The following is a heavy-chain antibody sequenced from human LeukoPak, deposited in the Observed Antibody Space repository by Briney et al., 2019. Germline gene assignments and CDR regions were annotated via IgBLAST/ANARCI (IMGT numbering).Heavy chain of an antibody. V-gene: IGHV3-21*01. Sequence: GGSLRLSGAASGFTFSSYSMNWVRQAPGKGLEWVSSISSSSSYIYYADSVKGRFTISRDNAKNSLYLQMNSLRAEDTAVYYCAREEYSSGWYHYYYMDVWGKGTTVTVSS. CDR2: ISSSSSYI. J-gene: IGHJ6*03. D-gene: IGHD6-19*01. CDR3: AREEYSSGWYHYYYMDV. CDR1: GFTFSSYS.